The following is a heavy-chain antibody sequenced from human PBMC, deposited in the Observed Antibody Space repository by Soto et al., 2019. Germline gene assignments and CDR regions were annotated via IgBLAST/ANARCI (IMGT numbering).Heavy chain of an antibody. Sequence: QVQLRESGPGLVKPSETLSLTCNVSGGSISSYYWTWIRQPPGKGLEWIGYVYDSGSSNYNPSLKSRVTISVDTPKNQFSLRLSSVTAADTAVYYCARGNSLFDYWGQGTLVTVSS. CDR1: GGSISSYY. J-gene: IGHJ4*02. CDR3: ARGNSLFDY. CDR2: VYDSGSS. V-gene: IGHV4-59*08.